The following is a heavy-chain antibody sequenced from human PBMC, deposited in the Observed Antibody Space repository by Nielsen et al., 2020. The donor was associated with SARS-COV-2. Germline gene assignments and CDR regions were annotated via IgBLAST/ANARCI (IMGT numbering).Heavy chain of an antibody. CDR1: GYTFTGSG. D-gene: IGHD6-13*01. Sequence: ASVKVSCKASGYTFTGSGISWVRQVPGQGLEWMGWISPYNGNTNTKYKEKFEGRVSMTTDTSTSTAYLELRSLRSDDTAVYYCARDTAIAAAGSRLDFWGQGTLVTVSS. J-gene: IGHJ4*02. CDR3: ARDTAIAAAGSRLDF. V-gene: IGHV1-18*04. CDR2: ISPYNGNT.